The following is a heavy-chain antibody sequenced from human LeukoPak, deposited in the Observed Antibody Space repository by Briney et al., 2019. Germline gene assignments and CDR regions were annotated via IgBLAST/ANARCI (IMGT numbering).Heavy chain of an antibody. CDR3: ASINIAAAGNGGWEFDY. J-gene: IGHJ4*02. CDR2: TYPGDSDT. D-gene: IGHD6-13*01. Sequence: GESLKISCKGSGYSFTSYWIGWVRQMPGKGLEWMGITYPGDSDTRYSPSFQGQVTISADKSISTAYLQWSSLKASDTAMYYCASINIAAAGNGGWEFDYWGQGTLVTVSS. V-gene: IGHV5-51*01. CDR1: GYSFTSYW.